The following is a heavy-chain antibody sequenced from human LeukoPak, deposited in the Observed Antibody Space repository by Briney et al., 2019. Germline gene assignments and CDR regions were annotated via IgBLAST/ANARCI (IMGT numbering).Heavy chain of an antibody. J-gene: IGHJ6*02. D-gene: IGHD6-13*01. CDR2: IYSGGST. V-gene: IGHV3-53*04. CDR1: GFTVSSNY. Sequence: GGSLRLSCAASGFTVSSNYMSWVRQAPGKGLELVSVIYSGGSTYYADSVKGRFTISRHNSKNTLYLQMNSLRAEETAVYYCARLIAADGKGYYHGMDVWGQGTTVTVSS. CDR3: ARLIAADGKGYYHGMDV.